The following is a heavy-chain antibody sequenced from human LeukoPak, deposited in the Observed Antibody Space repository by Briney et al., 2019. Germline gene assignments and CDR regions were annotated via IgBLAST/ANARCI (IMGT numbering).Heavy chain of an antibody. D-gene: IGHD6-13*01. CDR2: ISAYNGNT. CDR3: SRGGSRSSWTTSFDY. Sequence: ASVKVSCKASGYTFTSNGISWVRQAPGQGLEWMGWISAYNGNTNYAQKLQGRVTMTTDTSTSTAYMELRSLRSEDTAGYYCSRGGSRSSWTTSFDYWGQGTLVTVSS. J-gene: IGHJ4*02. V-gene: IGHV1-18*01. CDR1: GYTFTSNG.